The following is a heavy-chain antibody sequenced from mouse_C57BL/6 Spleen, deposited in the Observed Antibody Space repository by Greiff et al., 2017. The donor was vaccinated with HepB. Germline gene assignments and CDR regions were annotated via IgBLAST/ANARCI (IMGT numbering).Heavy chain of an antibody. CDR1: GFTFSSYA. V-gene: IGHV5-9-1*02. CDR3: TRELGASYAMDY. J-gene: IGHJ4*01. Sequence: EVMLVESGEGLVKPGGSLKLSCAASGFTFSSYAMSWVRQTPEKRLEWVAYISSGGDYIYYADTVKGRFTISRDNARNTLYLQMSSLKSEDTAMYYCTRELGASYAMDYWGQGTSVTVSS. CDR2: ISSGGDYI. D-gene: IGHD3-1*01.